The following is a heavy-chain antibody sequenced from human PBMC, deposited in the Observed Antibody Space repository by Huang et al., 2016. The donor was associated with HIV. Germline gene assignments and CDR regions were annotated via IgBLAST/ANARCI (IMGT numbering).Heavy chain of an antibody. CDR1: GFSRNHKGVG. CDR2: IYWDDDK. J-gene: IGHJ6*03. V-gene: IGHV2-5*02. Sequence: QITLKESGPTVIKPTQTLTLTCSFSGFSRNHKGVGVGWTRQPPGKALEWLVLIYWDDDKRFTPSLKNRITITKDTSKNQVVFTMTNLDPMDTGTYYCAHIGRLGNYYMDVWGNGTTVTVSS. CDR3: AHIGRLGNYYMDV. D-gene: IGHD7-27*01.